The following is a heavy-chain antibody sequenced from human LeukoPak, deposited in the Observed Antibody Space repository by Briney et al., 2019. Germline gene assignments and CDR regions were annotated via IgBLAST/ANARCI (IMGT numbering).Heavy chain of an antibody. CDR3: ARELRWYPDAFDI. CDR1: GFTFSSYG. CDR2: IWYDGSNK. Sequence: PGRSLRLSCAASGFTFSSYGMHWVRQAPGKGLEWVAVIWYDGSNKYYADSVKGRFTISRDNSKNTLYLQMNSLRAEDTAVYYCARELRWYPDAFDIWGQGTMVTVSS. J-gene: IGHJ3*02. D-gene: IGHD4-23*01. V-gene: IGHV3-33*01.